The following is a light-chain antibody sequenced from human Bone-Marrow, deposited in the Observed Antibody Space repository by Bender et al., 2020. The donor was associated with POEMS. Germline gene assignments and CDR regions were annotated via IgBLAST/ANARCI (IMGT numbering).Light chain of an antibody. V-gene: IGLV2-11*01. CDR1: SSDVGDYNY. CDR3: CSYAGSYTYV. J-gene: IGLJ1*01. Sequence: QSALTQPASVSGSPGQSVTISCTGTSSDVGDYNYVSWYQQHPGKAPKFMIYDVDKRPSGVPDRFSGSKSGNTASLTISGLQADDEADYYCCSYAGSYTYVFGTGTTVTVL. CDR2: DVD.